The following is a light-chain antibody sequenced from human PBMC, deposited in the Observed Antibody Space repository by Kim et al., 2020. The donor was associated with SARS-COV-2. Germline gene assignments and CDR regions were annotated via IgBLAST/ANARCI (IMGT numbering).Light chain of an antibody. Sequence: GRSFATPCTVTISGVGSYNRVSGYQQQPGKAPKRMIYEGSKRPSGVSNRFSGSKSGNTASLTISGLQAEDEADYYCCSYAGSVVFGGGTQLTVL. V-gene: IGLV2-23*01. CDR2: EGS. CDR1: ISGVGSYNR. J-gene: IGLJ2*01. CDR3: CSYAGSVV.